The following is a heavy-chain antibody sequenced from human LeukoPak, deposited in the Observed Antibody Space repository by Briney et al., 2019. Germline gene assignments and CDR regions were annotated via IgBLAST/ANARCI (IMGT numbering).Heavy chain of an antibody. J-gene: IGHJ4*02. D-gene: IGHD4-11*01. V-gene: IGHV3-33*06. CDR3: AKDAQRGFDYSNSLEY. CDR2: IWSDGSNK. CDR1: GFTFSHYG. Sequence: PGRSLRLSCAASGFTFSHYGTHWARQAPGGGLGWVAFIWSDGSNKFYADSVKGRFTISRDNSQNTVDLHMNILRAEDTAVYYCAKDAQRGFDYSNSLEYWGQGTLVTVSS.